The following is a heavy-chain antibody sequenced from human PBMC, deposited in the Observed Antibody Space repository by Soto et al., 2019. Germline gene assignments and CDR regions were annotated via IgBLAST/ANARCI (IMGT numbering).Heavy chain of an antibody. J-gene: IGHJ4*02. D-gene: IGHD6-19*01. Sequence: SETLSLTCTVSGGSISSSSYYWGWIRQPPGKGLEWIGSIYYSGSTYYNPSLKSRVTISVDTSKNQFSLKLSSVTAADTAVYYCASCSEQQWLATLYYFDYWGQGTLVTVSS. CDR3: ASCSEQQWLATLYYFDY. V-gene: IGHV4-39*01. CDR1: GGSISSSSYY. CDR2: IYYSGST.